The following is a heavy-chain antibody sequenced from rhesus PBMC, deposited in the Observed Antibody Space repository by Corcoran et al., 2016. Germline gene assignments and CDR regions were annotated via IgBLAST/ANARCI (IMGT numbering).Heavy chain of an antibody. CDR3: AKARWSGISYFDY. Sequence: EVQLVQSGAEVKRPGESLKISCKTSGYSFTSYWISWVRQMPGKGVEWVGACAPSASDTVYRPSFQGQVTISADKSISPAFLQWSSLKASASATYYGAKARWSGISYFDYWGQGVLVTVSS. D-gene: IGHD6-13*01. CDR2: CAPSASDT. J-gene: IGHJ4*01. CDR1: GYSFTSYW. V-gene: IGHV5-2*01.